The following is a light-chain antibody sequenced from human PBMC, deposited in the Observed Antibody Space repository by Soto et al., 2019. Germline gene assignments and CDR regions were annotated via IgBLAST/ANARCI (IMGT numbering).Light chain of an antibody. J-gene: IGLJ2*01. CDR2: STN. CDR3: VLYMGSGIWV. V-gene: IGLV8-61*01. Sequence: QTVVTREPSFSVSPGGTVTLTCGLSSGSVSTSYYPSWYQQTPGQAPRTLIYSTNTRSSGVPDRFSGSILGNKAALTITGAQADDESDYYCVLYMGSGIWVFGGGTKVTVL. CDR1: SGSVSTSYY.